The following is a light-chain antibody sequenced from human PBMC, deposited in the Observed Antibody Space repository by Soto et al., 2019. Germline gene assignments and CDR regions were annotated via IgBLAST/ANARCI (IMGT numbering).Light chain of an antibody. V-gene: IGKV1-39*01. CDR1: QSISEY. CDR2: AAS. CDR3: QQSYSFPRT. Sequence: DIQMTQSPSSLSASVGDTVTFTCRASQSISEYLNWYQQKPGRAPRLLIYAASNLDNGVPSRFSGSGSGTTFTLTIRSLQPEDFATYYCQQSYSFPRTFGQGTKVDSK. J-gene: IGKJ1*01.